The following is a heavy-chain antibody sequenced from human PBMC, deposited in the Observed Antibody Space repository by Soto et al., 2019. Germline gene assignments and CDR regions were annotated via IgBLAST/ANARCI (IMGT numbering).Heavy chain of an antibody. J-gene: IGHJ6*02. D-gene: IGHD2-21*01. Sequence: SETLSLTCTVSGGSISNSDYYWGWIRQPPGKGLEWIGSFYYSGSTYYNPSLKSRVTISVDTPKNQFSLKLSSVTAADTAVYYCASYSLLYYKYGMDVWGQGTTVTVSS. V-gene: IGHV4-39*07. CDR2: FYYSGST. CDR3: ASYSLLYYKYGMDV. CDR1: GGSISNSDYY.